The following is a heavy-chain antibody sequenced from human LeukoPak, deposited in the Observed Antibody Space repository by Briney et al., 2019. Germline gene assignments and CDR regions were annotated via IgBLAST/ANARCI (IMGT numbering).Heavy chain of an antibody. CDR1: GYSISSGYY. Sequence: PSETLSLTCTVSGYSISSGYYWGWIRQPPGKGLEWIGSIFHSGSTYYNPSLKSRVTISVNPSKNQFSLKLSSVTAADTAVYYYARVGGLRYYFDYWGQGTLVTVSS. V-gene: IGHV4-38-2*02. D-gene: IGHD4-17*01. CDR2: IFHSGST. CDR3: ARVGGLRYYFDY. J-gene: IGHJ4*02.